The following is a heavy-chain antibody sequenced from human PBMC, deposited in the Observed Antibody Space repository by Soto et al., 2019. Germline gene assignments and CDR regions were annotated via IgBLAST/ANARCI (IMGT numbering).Heavy chain of an antibody. D-gene: IGHD6-13*01. Sequence: SGPTLVHPTQTLTLTCTFSGFSLSTSGMCVSWIRQPPGKALEWLARIDWDDDKYYSTSLKTRLTISKDTSKNQVVLTMTNMDPVDTAMYYCARPAYIAAAGSTAHYYGMDVWGQGTTVTVSS. CDR3: ARPAYIAAAGSTAHYYGMDV. V-gene: IGHV2-70*11. J-gene: IGHJ6*02. CDR1: GFSLSTSGMC. CDR2: IDWDDDK.